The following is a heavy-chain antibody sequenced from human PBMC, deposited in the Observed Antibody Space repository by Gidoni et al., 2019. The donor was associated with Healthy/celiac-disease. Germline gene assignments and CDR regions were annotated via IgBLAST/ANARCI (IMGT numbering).Heavy chain of an antibody. Sequence: QVQLVQSGAEVKKPGASVKVSCKASGYTFTSYGISWVRQAPGQGLEWMGWISAYNGNTNYAKKLQGRFTMTTDTSTSTAYMELRSLRSDDTAVYYCARSGVTIFGVVEPYYYYMDVWGKGTAVTVSS. CDR2: ISAYNGNT. CDR3: ARSGVTIFGVVEPYYYYMDV. D-gene: IGHD3-3*01. J-gene: IGHJ6*03. CDR1: GYTFTSYG. V-gene: IGHV1-18*01.